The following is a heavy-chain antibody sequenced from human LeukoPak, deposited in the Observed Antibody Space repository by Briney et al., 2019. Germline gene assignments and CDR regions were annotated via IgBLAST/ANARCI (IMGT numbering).Heavy chain of an antibody. CDR1: GFTFSSYA. CDR3: AREIGSDFPLDY. CDR2: ISYDGSNK. D-gene: IGHD2-15*01. V-gene: IGHV3-30-3*01. J-gene: IGHJ4*02. Sequence: PGGSLRLSCAASGFTFSSYAMHWVRQAPGKGLEWVAVISYDGSNKYYADSVKGRFTISRDNSKNTLYLQMNSLRAEDTAVYYCAREIGSDFPLDYWGQGTLVTVSS.